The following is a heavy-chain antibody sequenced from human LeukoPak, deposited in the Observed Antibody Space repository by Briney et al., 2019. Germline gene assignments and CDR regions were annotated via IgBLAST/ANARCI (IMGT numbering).Heavy chain of an antibody. J-gene: IGHJ4*02. Sequence: PSETLSLTCTVSGGSISSYYWSWIRQPPGKGLEWIGYIYYSGSTNYNPSLKSRVTISVDTSKNQFSLKLSSVTAADTAVYYCARRDSGYDYDYSGQGTLVTVSS. D-gene: IGHD5-12*01. CDR2: IYYSGST. CDR3: ARRDSGYDYDY. CDR1: GGSISSYY. V-gene: IGHV4-59*08.